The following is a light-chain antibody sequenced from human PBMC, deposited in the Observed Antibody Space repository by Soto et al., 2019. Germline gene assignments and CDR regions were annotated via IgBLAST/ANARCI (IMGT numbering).Light chain of an antibody. V-gene: IGKV1-5*01. CDR1: QSLSGR. CDR2: DVS. CDR3: QQYNYHST. J-gene: IGKJ1*01. Sequence: DIQMTQSPSTLSSSVGDRVTITCRASQSLSGRLAWYQQRPGQAPKLIIYDVSTLESGAPSRFSGTGTGSETEFTLSISDLQPDDFATYYCQQYNYHSTFGPRTKVEVK.